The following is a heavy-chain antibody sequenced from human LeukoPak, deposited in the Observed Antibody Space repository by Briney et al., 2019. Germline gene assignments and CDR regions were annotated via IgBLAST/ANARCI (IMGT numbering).Heavy chain of an antibody. CDR3: AREMRWFSEQPDY. V-gene: IGHV3-74*03. Sequence: GGSLRLSCTVSGFKLSNYWMHWVRQAPGKGLVWVSRINTDGTNTTYADSVKGRFTISRDNAKNTLYLEMNSLRVEDTAVYRCAREMRWFSEQPDYWGQGALVTVSS. CDR1: GFKLSNYW. CDR2: INTDGTNT. D-gene: IGHD3-10*01. J-gene: IGHJ4*02.